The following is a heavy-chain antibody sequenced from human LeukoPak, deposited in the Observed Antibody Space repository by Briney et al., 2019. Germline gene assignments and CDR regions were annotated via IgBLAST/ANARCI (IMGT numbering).Heavy chain of an antibody. CDR1: GFTFSDYA. CDR3: VRIFCRGGSCFYRDY. V-gene: IGHV3-64D*06. Sequence: PGGSLRLSCSASGFTFSDYAMHWVRQAPGQGLEYVSAISDNGDRTYYADSVKGRFTISRDNSKNTLYLQMSSLRTEDTAVYYCVRIFCRGGSCFYRDYWGQGTLFTVSS. J-gene: IGHJ4*02. CDR2: ISDNGDRT. D-gene: IGHD2-15*01.